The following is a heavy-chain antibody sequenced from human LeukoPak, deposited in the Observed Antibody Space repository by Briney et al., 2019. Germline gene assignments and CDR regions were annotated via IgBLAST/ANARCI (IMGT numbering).Heavy chain of an antibody. D-gene: IGHD3-22*01. CDR1: GDSVSSNSAA. Sequence: SQTLSLTFAISGDSVSSNSAAWNWIRQSPSRGLEWLGRTYYRSKWYNDYAVSVKSRITINPDTSKNQFSLQLNSVTPEDTAVYYCARVQGYYDSSGYYYGWFDPWGQGTLVTVSS. J-gene: IGHJ5*02. V-gene: IGHV6-1*01. CDR3: ARVQGYYDSSGYYYGWFDP. CDR2: TYYRSKWYN.